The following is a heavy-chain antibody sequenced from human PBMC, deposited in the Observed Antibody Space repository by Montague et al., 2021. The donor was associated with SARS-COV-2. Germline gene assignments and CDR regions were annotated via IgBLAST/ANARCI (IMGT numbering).Heavy chain of an antibody. V-gene: IGHV2-70*11. D-gene: IGHD3-10*01. CDR3: ARMAMVRGVPLDY. Sequence: PALVKPTQTLTLTCTFSGFSLSTSGMCVSWIRQPPGKALEWLARIDWDDDKYYSTSLKTRLTISKDTSKNQVVLTMTNMDPVDTATYYRARMAMVRGVPLDYWGQGTLVTVSS. CDR2: IDWDDDK. CDR1: GFSLSTSGMC. J-gene: IGHJ4*02.